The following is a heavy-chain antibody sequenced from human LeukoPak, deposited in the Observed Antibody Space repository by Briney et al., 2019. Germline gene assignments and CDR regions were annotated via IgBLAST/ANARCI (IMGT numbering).Heavy chain of an antibody. J-gene: IGHJ5*02. CDR1: GLTVSNHW. Sequence: QPGGSLRLSCVASGLTVSNHWMSWVRQAPGKGLEWVSVIDSGGSTYYADSVKGRFTISRDNSKNTLYLQMNSLRAEDTAVYYCARGSSSGWFRTEPYNWFDPWGQGTLVTVSS. V-gene: IGHV3-53*01. D-gene: IGHD6-19*01. CDR3: ARGSSSGWFRTEPYNWFDP. CDR2: IDSGGST.